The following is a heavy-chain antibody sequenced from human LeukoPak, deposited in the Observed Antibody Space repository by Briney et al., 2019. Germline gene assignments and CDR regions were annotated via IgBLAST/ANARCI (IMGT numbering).Heavy chain of an antibody. Sequence: GGSLRLSCAASGFTFSSYEMNWVRQAPGKGLEWIAYIRSGATTIYYADSVKGRFTISRDDAKNSLFLQMNSLRAEDTAIYYCATINFRPYWGQGTLVTVSS. V-gene: IGHV3-48*03. CDR1: GFTFSSYE. J-gene: IGHJ4*02. D-gene: IGHD1-1*01. CDR3: ATINFRPY. CDR2: IRSGATTI.